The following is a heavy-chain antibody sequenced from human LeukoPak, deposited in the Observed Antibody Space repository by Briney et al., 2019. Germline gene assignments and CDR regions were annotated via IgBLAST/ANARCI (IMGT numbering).Heavy chain of an antibody. D-gene: IGHD2-15*01. Sequence: ASVKVSCKASGYTFTSYAMHWVRQAPGQRLEWMGWVNAGNGNTKYSRKFQGRVTITRDTSASTAYMELSSLRSEDTAVYYCARLAYCSGGSCYSKGVNHWGQGTLVTVSS. CDR2: VNAGNGNT. J-gene: IGHJ5*02. CDR3: ARLAYCSGGSCYSKGVNH. CDR1: GYTFTSYA. V-gene: IGHV1-3*01.